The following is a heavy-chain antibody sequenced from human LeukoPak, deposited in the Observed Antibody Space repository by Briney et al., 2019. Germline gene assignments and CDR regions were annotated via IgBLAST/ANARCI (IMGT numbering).Heavy chain of an antibody. J-gene: IGHJ4*02. Sequence: GGPLRLSCAASGFTLNYYAMSWARQAPGEGVEWFSGISNNEGKTYYTDSVKGRFTISRDNTKNTVYLQMNILRADDTAVDFCARHDSFIPHWGQGTLVTVSS. CDR1: GFTLNYYA. CDR3: ARHDSFIPH. D-gene: IGHD5-18*01. V-gene: IGHV3-23*01. CDR2: ISNNEGKT.